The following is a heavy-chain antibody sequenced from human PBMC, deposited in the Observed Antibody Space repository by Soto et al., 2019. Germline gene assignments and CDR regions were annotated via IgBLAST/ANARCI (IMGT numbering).Heavy chain of an antibody. V-gene: IGHV3-30-3*01. CDR3: ARTGGGHKQLVTGWFDP. Sequence: GGSLRLCCAASGFTFSSYAMHWVRQAPGKGLEWVAVISYDGSNKYYADSVKGRFTISRDNSKNTLYLQMNSLRAEDTAVYYCARTGGGHKQLVTGWFDPWGQGTLVTVSS. CDR1: GFTFSSYA. CDR2: ISYDGSNK. D-gene: IGHD6-6*01. J-gene: IGHJ5*02.